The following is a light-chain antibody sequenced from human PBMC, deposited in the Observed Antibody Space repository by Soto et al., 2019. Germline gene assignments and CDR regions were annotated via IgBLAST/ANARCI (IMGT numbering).Light chain of an antibody. Sequence: EIVLTQSPGTLSLSPGERATLSCTASQSVSSRYLAWYQQKPCQAPRLLIYDASARATGTPNRFSGSGSGTNFTLTLSSLEPEDYEVYYCQQSNTFGGGTKVEL. CDR1: QSVSSRY. V-gene: IGKV3-20*01. CDR3: QQSNT. CDR2: DAS. J-gene: IGKJ4*01.